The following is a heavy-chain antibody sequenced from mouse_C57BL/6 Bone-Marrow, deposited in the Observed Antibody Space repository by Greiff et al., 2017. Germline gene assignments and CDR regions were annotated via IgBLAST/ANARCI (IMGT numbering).Heavy chain of an antibody. Sequence: DVMLVESGGGLVQPGGSLSLSCAASGFTFTDYYMSWVRQPPGKALEWLGFIRNKANGYTTEYSASVKGRFTISRDNSQSILYLQMNALRAEDSATYYCARSLITTVVAFDYWGQGTTRTVSS. V-gene: IGHV7-3*01. CDR3: ARSLITTVVAFDY. CDR2: IRNKANGYTT. J-gene: IGHJ2*01. CDR1: GFTFTDYY. D-gene: IGHD1-1*01.